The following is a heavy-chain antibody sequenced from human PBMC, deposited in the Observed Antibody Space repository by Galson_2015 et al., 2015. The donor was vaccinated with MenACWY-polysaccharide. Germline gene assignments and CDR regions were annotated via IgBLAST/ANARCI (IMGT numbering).Heavy chain of an antibody. CDR1: GFTFSSYG. Sequence: SLRISCAASGFTFSSYGMHWVRQARGKGLEWVAVTSYDGSNKYYADSVRGRFTISRDNSKNTLYLQMNSLRPEDTAMYYCAIYCSSSSCYKADFHYWGQGTLVTVSS. CDR3: AIYCSSSSCYKADFHY. V-gene: IGHV3-30*03. D-gene: IGHD2-2*02. CDR2: TSYDGSNK. J-gene: IGHJ4*02.